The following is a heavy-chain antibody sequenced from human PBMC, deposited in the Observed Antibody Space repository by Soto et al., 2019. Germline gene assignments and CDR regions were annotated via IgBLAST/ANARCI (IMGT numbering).Heavy chain of an antibody. Sequence: GASVKVSCKASGGTFSSYAISWVRQAPGQGLEWMGGIIPIFGTANYAQKFQGRVTITADESASTAYMELSSLRSEDTAMYYCARGITGTTWFRGNWFDPWGQGTLVTVSS. CDR2: IIPIFGTA. D-gene: IGHD1-7*01. V-gene: IGHV1-69*13. CDR3: ARGITGTTWFRGNWFDP. CDR1: GGTFSSYA. J-gene: IGHJ5*02.